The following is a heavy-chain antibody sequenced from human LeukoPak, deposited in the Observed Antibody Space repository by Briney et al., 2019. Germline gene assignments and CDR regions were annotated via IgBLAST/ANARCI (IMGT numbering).Heavy chain of an antibody. Sequence: QPGRSLRLSCAASGFTFSIYGMHWVRQAPGKGLEWVAVIWYDGNNKYYADSVKGRFTISRDNSKNTLYLQMNSLRVEYTAVYYCAKGLAAAGQALDYWGQGTLVTVSS. J-gene: IGHJ4*02. D-gene: IGHD6-13*01. CDR2: IWYDGNNK. V-gene: IGHV3-33*06. CDR1: GFTFSIYG. CDR3: AKGLAAAGQALDY.